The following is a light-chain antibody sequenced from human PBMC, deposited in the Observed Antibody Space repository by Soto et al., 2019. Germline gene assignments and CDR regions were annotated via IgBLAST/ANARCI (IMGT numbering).Light chain of an antibody. CDR3: QQYNSYSYT. CDR1: QSISSW. V-gene: IGKV1-5*01. CDR2: DAS. Sequence: DIQMTQSPSTLSASVGDRVTITCRVSQSISSWLAWYQQKPGKAPKLLIYDASSLESGVPSRFSGSGSGTVFTLTISSLQPDDFATYYCQQYNSYSYTFGQGTKLEIK. J-gene: IGKJ2*01.